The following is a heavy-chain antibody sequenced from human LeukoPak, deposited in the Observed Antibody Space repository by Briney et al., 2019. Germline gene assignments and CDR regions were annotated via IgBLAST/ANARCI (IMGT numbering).Heavy chain of an antibody. CDR1: GFTFSDYY. J-gene: IGHJ6*02. D-gene: IGHD6-13*01. Sequence: GGSLRLSRAASGFTFSDYYMSWIRQAPGKGLEWVSYISSSGSTIYYADSVKGRFTISRDNAKNSLYLQMNSLRAEDTAVYYCARGLRDYSSSWGGYYYGMDAWGQGTTVTVSS. CDR3: ARGLRDYSSSWGGYYYGMDA. CDR2: ISSSGSTI. V-gene: IGHV3-11*01.